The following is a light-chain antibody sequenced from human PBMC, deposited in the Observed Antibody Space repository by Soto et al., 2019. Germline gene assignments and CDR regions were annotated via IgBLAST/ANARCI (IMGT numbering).Light chain of an antibody. Sequence: EIVLTQSPAPLSLSPGERATLSCRASQSVSSYFAWYQQQPGQAPRLLIYDASSRATGIPARFSGSGSGTDFTLTISSLEPEDFAVYYSQQRIYWPLTFGQGTKVDIK. CDR3: QQRIYWPLT. CDR2: DAS. CDR1: QSVSSY. J-gene: IGKJ1*01. V-gene: IGKV3-11*01.